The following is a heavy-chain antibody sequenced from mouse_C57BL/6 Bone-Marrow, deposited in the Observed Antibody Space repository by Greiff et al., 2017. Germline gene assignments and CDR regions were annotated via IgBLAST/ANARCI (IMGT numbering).Heavy chain of an antibody. CDR1: GYTFTSYG. Sequence: VKLQESGAELARPGASVKLSCKASGYTFTSYGISWVKPRTGQGLEWIGEINPRSGNTYYNENFKGKATLTADKSYSTAYLELRSLTSEDSAVYFCARQVPGRDFDVWGTGTTVTVSS. CDR3: ARQVPGRDFDV. J-gene: IGHJ1*03. V-gene: IGHV1-81*01. CDR2: INPRSGNT. D-gene: IGHD2-14*01.